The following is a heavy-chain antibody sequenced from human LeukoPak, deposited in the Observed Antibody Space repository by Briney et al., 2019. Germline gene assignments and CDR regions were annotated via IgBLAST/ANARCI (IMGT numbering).Heavy chain of an antibody. J-gene: IGHJ2*01. D-gene: IGHD2-15*01. Sequence: SETLSLTCTVSGGSISGHYWSWIRLPPGKGLEWIGYIYYSGSTNYNPSLKGRVTISVDTSKNQFSLKMRSVTAADTAVYFCARPLGGGSEWCFDLWGRGTLVTVSS. CDR1: GGSISGHY. V-gene: IGHV4-59*08. CDR3: ARPLGGGSEWCFDL. CDR2: IYYSGST.